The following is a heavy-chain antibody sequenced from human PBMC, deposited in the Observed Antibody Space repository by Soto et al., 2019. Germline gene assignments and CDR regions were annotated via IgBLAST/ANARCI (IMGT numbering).Heavy chain of an antibody. V-gene: IGHV4-39*01. Sequence: PSETLSLTCTVSGGSISSSSYYWGWIRQPPGKGLEWIGSIYYSGSTYYNPSLKSRVTISVDTSKNQFSLKLGSVTAADTAVYYCARQAVRDIVVVPAAIIIWGQGTLVTVSS. D-gene: IGHD2-2*02. J-gene: IGHJ4*02. CDR3: ARQAVRDIVVVPAAIII. CDR1: GGSISSSSYY. CDR2: IYYSGST.